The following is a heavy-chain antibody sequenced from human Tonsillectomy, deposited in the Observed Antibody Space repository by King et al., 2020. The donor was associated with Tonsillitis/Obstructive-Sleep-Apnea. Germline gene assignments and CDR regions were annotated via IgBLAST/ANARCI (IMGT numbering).Heavy chain of an antibody. V-gene: IGHV2-26*01. CDR3: ARGWLVYDY. J-gene: IGHJ4*02. CDR2: IFLNDEK. D-gene: IGHD6-19*01. CDR1: GFSLSKPRIG. Sequence: TFKESGPVLGKPTETLTLTCTVSGFSLSKPRIGVSWIRQPPGKALEWLSHIFLNDEKTYNTSLKSRLTISKDTSKSQVVLTMTNVDPVDTATYYCARGWLVYDYWGQGTLVTVSS.